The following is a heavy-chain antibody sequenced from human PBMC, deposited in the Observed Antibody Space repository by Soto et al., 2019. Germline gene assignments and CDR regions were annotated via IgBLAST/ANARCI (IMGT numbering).Heavy chain of an antibody. V-gene: IGHV1-46*01. Sequence: QVQLVQSGAEVKKPGASVKVSCKASGYTFTSYYMHWVRQAPGQGLEWMGLINPSGGSTSYAKKLQGRVTRTRDKSPGTVYMELRSLGSEDTALDYCPIGDWNYRPQYYYGMDVLGQGTTVTVSS. CDR2: INPSGGST. D-gene: IGHD1-7*01. CDR1: GYTFTSYY. CDR3: PIGDWNYRPQYYYGMDV. J-gene: IGHJ6*02.